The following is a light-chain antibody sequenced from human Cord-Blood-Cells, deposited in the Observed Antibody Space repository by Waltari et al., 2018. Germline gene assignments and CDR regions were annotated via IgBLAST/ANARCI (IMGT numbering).Light chain of an antibody. V-gene: IGLV2-14*01. J-gene: IGLJ3*02. Sequence: QSALTQPASVSGSPGQSINISCTGTSSDVGGYNYVSWYQQHPGKAPQLMIYDVSNRPSGVSNLFSGSKSGNTASLTISGLQAEDEADYYCSSYTSSSWVFGGGTKLTVL. CDR2: DVS. CDR3: SSYTSSSWV. CDR1: SSDVGGYNY.